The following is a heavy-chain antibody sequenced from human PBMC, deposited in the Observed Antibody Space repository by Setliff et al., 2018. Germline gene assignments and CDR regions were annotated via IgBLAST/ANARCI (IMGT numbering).Heavy chain of an antibody. CDR3: ARMSGFQYIDV. CDR2: IYTSWST. D-gene: IGHD3-3*01. J-gene: IGHJ6*03. Sequence: SETLSLTCTVSGDSMNSGSYYWGWIRQPAGKEMEWIGQIYTSWSTIYNPSLKSRVTISIDTSKNQFSLKLSSVTAADTAVYYCARMSGFQYIDVWGKGTTVTVSS. V-gene: IGHV4-61*09. CDR1: GDSMNSGSYY.